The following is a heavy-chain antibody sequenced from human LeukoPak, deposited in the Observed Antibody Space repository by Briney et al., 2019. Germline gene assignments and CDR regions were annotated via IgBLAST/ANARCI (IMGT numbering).Heavy chain of an antibody. CDR3: ARCRSGVVPAATESYYYYMDV. Sequence: GGSLRLSCAASGFTFDDYGMSWVRQAPGKGLEWVSGINWNGGSTGYADSVKGRFTISRDNAKNSLYLQMNSLRAEDTALYHCARCRSGVVPAATESYYYYMDVWGKGTTVTVSS. D-gene: IGHD2-2*01. CDR1: GFTFDDYG. J-gene: IGHJ6*03. V-gene: IGHV3-20*01. CDR2: INWNGGST.